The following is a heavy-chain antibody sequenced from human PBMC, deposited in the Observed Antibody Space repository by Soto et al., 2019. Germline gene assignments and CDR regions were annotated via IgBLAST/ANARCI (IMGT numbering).Heavy chain of an antibody. CDR1: GFTFSSYW. CDR3: ARGDGDYYDGNGYLGRH. CDR2: IKSDGSGT. Sequence: EVQLVESGGGLVQPGGSLRLSCAASGFTFSSYWMHWVRQAPGKGLVWVSRIKSDGSGTSYADSVKGRLTISRDNAKNTLYLQMNSLRAEDTAVYYGARGDGDYYDGNGYLGRHWGQGTLVTVSP. V-gene: IGHV3-74*01. J-gene: IGHJ4*02. D-gene: IGHD3-22*01.